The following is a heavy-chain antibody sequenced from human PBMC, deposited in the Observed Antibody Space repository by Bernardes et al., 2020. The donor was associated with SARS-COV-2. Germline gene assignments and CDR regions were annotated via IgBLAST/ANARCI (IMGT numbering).Heavy chain of an antibody. CDR1: GFKFDDYG. V-gene: IGHV3-20*04. CDR2: IKRNGGNT. Sequence: GGSLRLSCAASGFKFDDYGMSWVRQTPKKGLEWVSGIKRNGGNTAYADFVQGRCAISRDNAKNSLYLQMNSLRAEDTALYYCVRGFYDGPFDNWGQGTLVTVSS. D-gene: IGHD3-3*01. CDR3: VRGFYDGPFDN. J-gene: IGHJ4*02.